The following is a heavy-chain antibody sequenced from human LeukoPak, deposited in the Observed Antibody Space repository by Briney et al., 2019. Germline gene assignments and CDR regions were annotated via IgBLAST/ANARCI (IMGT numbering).Heavy chain of an antibody. CDR2: INHSGST. CDR3: ARVRSSRSSGYSY. J-gene: IGHJ4*02. V-gene: IGHV4-34*01. Sequence: SETLSHTCAVYGGSFSGYYWSWIRQPPGKGLEWIGEINHSGSTNYNPSLKSRVTISVDTSKNQFSLKLSSVTAADTAVYYCARVRSSRSSGYSYWGQGTLVTVSS. CDR1: GGSFSGYY. D-gene: IGHD3-22*01.